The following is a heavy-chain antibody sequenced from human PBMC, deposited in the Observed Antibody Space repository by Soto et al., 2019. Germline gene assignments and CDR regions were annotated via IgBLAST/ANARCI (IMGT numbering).Heavy chain of an antibody. D-gene: IGHD4-4*01. CDR2: ISYDGSNK. CDR3: ARPLWRDDYNWGYFDL. Sequence: QVQLVESGGGVVQPGRSLRLSCAASGSTFSSYAMHWVRQAPGKGLEWVAVISYDGSNKYYADSVKGRFTISRDNSKNTLYLQMNSLRLEDTAVYYCARPLWRDDYNWGYFDLWGRGTLVTVSS. J-gene: IGHJ2*01. V-gene: IGHV3-30-3*01. CDR1: GSTFSSYA.